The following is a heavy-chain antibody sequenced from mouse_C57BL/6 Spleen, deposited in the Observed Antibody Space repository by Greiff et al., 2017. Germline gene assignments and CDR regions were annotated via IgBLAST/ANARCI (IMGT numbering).Heavy chain of an antibody. CDR3: ANWVYFDY. V-gene: IGHV1-26*01. J-gene: IGHJ2*01. D-gene: IGHD4-1*01. CDR2: INPNNGGT. Sequence: EVQLQQSGPELVKPGASVKISCKASGYTFTDYYMNWVKQSPGKSLEWIGDINPNNGGTSYNQKFKGKATLTVDKSSSTAYMELRSLTSEDSAVYYCANWVYFDYGGQGTTLTVSS. CDR1: GYTFTDYY.